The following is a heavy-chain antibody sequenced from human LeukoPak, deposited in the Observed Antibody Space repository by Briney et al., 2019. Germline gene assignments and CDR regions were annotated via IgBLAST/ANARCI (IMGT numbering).Heavy chain of an antibody. D-gene: IGHD3-10*01. CDR2: VSGNGGST. V-gene: IGHV3-23*01. CDR3: AKGVLSGIGAFDI. CDR1: GFTFSSYA. Sequence: GGSLRLSCAASGFTFSSYAMSWVRQAPGKGLEWVSGVSGNGGSTYYADSVKGRFTISGDNSKNTLYVQMNSLRAEDTAVYYCAKGVLSGIGAFDIWGQGTMVTVSS. J-gene: IGHJ3*02.